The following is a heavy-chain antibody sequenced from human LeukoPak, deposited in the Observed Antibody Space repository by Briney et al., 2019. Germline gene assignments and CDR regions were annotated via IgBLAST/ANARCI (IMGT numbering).Heavy chain of an antibody. V-gene: IGHV1-69*04. CDR1: GGTFSSYA. D-gene: IGHD3-22*01. J-gene: IGHJ4*02. CDR2: IIPILGIA. CDR3: ARVGSKPEYYFDSSGYYYGGYYFDY. Sequence: SVKVSCKASGGTFSSYAISWVRQAPGQGLEWVGRIIPILGIANYAQKFQGRVTITADKSTSTAYMELSSLRSEDTAVYYCARVGSKPEYYFDSSGYYYGGYYFDYWGQGTLVTVSS.